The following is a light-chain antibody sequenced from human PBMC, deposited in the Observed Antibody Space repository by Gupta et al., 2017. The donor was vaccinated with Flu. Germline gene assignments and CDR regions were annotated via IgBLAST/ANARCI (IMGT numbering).Light chain of an antibody. CDR2: DDN. J-gene: IGLJ2*01. CDR1: IRYVGGCND. Sequence: VTISCTGTIRYVGGCNDVPWYHQHPVTTPKLLMYDDNNRPSGVPDRFSGSKSGTTASLTITGLQAEDEADYYCQSYEGNQSFVVFGGGTRLTVL. CDR3: QSYEGNQSFVV. V-gene: IGLV2-11*01.